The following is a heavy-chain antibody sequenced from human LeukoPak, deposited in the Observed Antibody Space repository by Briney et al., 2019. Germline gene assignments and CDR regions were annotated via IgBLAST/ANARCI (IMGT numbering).Heavy chain of an antibody. CDR1: GGSISSYF. CDR2: IYYTGSS. D-gene: IGHD5-18*01. CDR3: ARSERGYSYGRYDY. Sequence: SETLSLTCTVSGGSISSYFWTWIRQPPGKGLEWIGYIYYTGSSNYSPSLKSRVTMSVDSSKNQFSLKLTSVTPADTAVYYCARSERGYSYGRYDYWGQGTLVTVSS. V-gene: IGHV4-59*01. J-gene: IGHJ4*02.